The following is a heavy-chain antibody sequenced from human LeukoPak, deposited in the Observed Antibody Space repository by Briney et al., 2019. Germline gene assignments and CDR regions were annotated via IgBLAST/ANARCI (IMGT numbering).Heavy chain of an antibody. V-gene: IGHV3-23*01. CDR1: GFTFSSYA. D-gene: IGHD2/OR15-2a*01. CDR3: AKVTWKIVYNWFDP. J-gene: IGHJ5*02. Sequence: AGGSLRLSCAASGFTFSSYAMSWVRQAPGKGLEWVSAISGSGGSTYYADSVKGRFTISRDNSKNTLYLQMNSLRAEDTAVYYCAKVTWKIVYNWFDPWGQGTLVTVSS. CDR2: ISGSGGST.